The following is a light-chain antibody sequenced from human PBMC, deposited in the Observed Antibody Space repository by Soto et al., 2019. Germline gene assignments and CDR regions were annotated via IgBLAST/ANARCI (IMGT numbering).Light chain of an antibody. CDR1: QSVSSSY. Sequence: EIVLTQSPGTLSLSPGERATLSCRASQSVSSSYLAWDQQKPGQAPRPLIYGASSRAIGIPDRFSGSGSGTDFTLTISRLEPEDFAVYYCQQYGSSPWTFGQGTKVEI. CDR2: GAS. CDR3: QQYGSSPWT. V-gene: IGKV3-20*01. J-gene: IGKJ1*01.